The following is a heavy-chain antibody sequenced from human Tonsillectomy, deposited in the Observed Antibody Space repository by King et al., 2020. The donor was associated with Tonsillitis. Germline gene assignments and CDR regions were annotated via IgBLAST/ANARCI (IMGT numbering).Heavy chain of an antibody. CDR2: INPSGST. J-gene: IGHJ4*02. CDR1: GGSFSIYY. CDR3: ARGVPPYYYGSGEFDY. D-gene: IGHD3-10*01. Sequence: VQIQQWGAGLLKPSETLSLTCAVYGGSFSIYYWTWIRQTPGKGLEWIGEINPSGSTNYTPSLKSRVTISVDSSKNLFSLNLTSVTAADTAVYYCARGVPPYYYGSGEFDYWGQGTLVTVSS. V-gene: IGHV4-34*01.